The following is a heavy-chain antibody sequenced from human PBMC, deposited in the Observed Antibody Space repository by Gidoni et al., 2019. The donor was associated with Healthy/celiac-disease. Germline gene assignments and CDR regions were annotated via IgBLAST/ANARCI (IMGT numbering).Heavy chain of an antibody. CDR3: ARRSGLGALGAAAGSLYYFDY. Sequence: QVQLVESGGGLVKPGGSLRPSCAASVFTFSDYYLTWIRQAPGKGGGWVSYISSSSSYTNYADSVKGRFTISRDNAKNSLYLQMNSLRAEDTAVYYCARRSGLGALGAAAGSLYYFDYWGQGTLVTVSS. CDR2: ISSSSSYT. V-gene: IGHV3-11*05. J-gene: IGHJ4*02. CDR1: VFTFSDYY. D-gene: IGHD6-13*01.